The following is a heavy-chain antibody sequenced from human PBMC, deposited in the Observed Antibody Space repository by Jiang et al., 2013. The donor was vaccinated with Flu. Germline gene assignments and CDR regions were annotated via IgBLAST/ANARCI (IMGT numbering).Heavy chain of an antibody. J-gene: IGHJ6*02. V-gene: IGHV4-61*01. CDR2: IYYSGST. CDR3: ARDLRNCTNGVCYGMDV. Sequence: LLKPSETLSLTCTVSGGSISSANYYWSWIRQPPGKGLEWIGCIYYSGSTNYNPSLKSPISMSVDTSKNQFSLKLSSVTAADTAVYYCARDLRNCTNGVCYGMDVWGQGTTVTVSS. CDR1: GGSISSANYY. D-gene: IGHD2-8*01.